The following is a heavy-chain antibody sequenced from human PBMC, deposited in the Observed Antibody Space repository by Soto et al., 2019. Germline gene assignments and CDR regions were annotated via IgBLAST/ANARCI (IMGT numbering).Heavy chain of an antibody. Sequence: GESXKISCKGSGYSFTSYWIGWVRQMPGKGLEWMGIIYPGDSDTRYSPSFQGQVTISADKSISTAYLQWSSLKASDTAMYYCARPASYCSSTSCHNYYSYMDVWGKGTTVTVSS. CDR1: GYSFTSYW. D-gene: IGHD2-2*02. V-gene: IGHV5-51*01. J-gene: IGHJ6*03. CDR2: IYPGDSDT. CDR3: ARPASYCSSTSCHNYYSYMDV.